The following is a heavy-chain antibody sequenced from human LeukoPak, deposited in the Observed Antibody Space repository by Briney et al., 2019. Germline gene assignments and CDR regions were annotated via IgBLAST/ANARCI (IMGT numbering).Heavy chain of an antibody. D-gene: IGHD6-19*01. J-gene: IGHJ4*02. CDR2: INPNSGGT. CDR3: ATLRGSGWYYFDY. CDR1: GYTFTGYY. V-gene: IGHV1-2*06. Sequence: ASVKVSCKASGYTFTGYYMHWVRQAPGQGLEWMGRINPNSGGTNYAQKFQGRVTMTRDTSISTAYMELSRLRSDDTAVYYCATLRGSGWYYFDYWGQGTLVTVSS.